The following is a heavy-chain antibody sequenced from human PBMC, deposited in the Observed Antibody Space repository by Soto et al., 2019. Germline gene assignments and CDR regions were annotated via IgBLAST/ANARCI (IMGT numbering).Heavy chain of an antibody. J-gene: IGHJ5*02. V-gene: IGHV4-34*01. CDR1: GEFFSAYY. Sequence: QVQLQQWGAGLLKPSETLSLTCAVYGEFFSAYYWSWVRQTPGKGLEWIGEIKDTGTTNYNPSLKNRATMSVDTSKNQLSLRLTSVTAADTAVYYCEGAYHWGQGTQVTVSS. CDR3: EGAYH. CDR2: IKDTGTT.